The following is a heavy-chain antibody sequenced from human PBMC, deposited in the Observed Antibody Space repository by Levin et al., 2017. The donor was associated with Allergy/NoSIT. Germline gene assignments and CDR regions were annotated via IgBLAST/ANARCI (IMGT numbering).Heavy chain of an antibody. Sequence: GESLKISCAASGFTFSNYAMNWVRQAPGKVLEWVSAISGGSSGSTYYADSVKGRFTISRDNSKNTLYLQMNSLRADDTAVYYCAKGGLQSSAYDLDYWGQGTLVTVSS. CDR1: GFTFSNYA. D-gene: IGHD5-12*01. CDR3: AKGGLQSSAYDLDY. J-gene: IGHJ4*02. V-gene: IGHV3-23*01. CDR2: ISGGSSGST.